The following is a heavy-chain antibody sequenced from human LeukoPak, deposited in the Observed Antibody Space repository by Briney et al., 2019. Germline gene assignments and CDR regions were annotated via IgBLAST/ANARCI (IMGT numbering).Heavy chain of an antibody. D-gene: IGHD3-10*01. Sequence: GASVKVSCKVSGYTLTELSMHWVRQAPGKGLEWMGGFDPEDGETIYAQKFQGRVTMTEDTSTDTAYMELSSLRSEDTAVYYCARVYYGSGSLYYYYYYMDVWGKGTTVTISS. CDR2: FDPEDGET. V-gene: IGHV1-24*01. CDR3: ARVYYGSGSLYYYYYYMDV. CDR1: GYTLTELS. J-gene: IGHJ6*03.